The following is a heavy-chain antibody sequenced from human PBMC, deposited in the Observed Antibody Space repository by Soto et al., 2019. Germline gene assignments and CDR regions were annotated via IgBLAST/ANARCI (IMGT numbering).Heavy chain of an antibody. V-gene: IGHV3-30*18. CDR2: ISFDGSNK. CDR3: AKNFIPLSPDLYFEY. CDR1: GFTFRSYG. D-gene: IGHD3-16*01. J-gene: IGHJ4*02. Sequence: GSLRLSCAASGFTFRSYGMHWVRQAPGKGLEWVAVISFDGSNKYYADSVKGRFTISRDNSKNTLYLQMNSLRPEDTAVYYCAKNFIPLSPDLYFEYWGQGTLVTVSS.